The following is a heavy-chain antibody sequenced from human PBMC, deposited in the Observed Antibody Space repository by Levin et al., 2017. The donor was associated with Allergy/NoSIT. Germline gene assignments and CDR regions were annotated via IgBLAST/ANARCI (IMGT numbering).Heavy chain of an antibody. D-gene: IGHD6-19*01. J-gene: IGHJ4*02. CDR2: IYYSGST. Sequence: SETLSLTCTVSGGSISSGGYYWSWIRQHPGKGLEWIGYIYYSGSTYYNPSLKSRVTISVDTSKNQFSLKLSSVTAADTAVYYCARVLAVAGIFFDYWGQGTLVTVSS. V-gene: IGHV4-31*03. CDR3: ARVLAVAGIFFDY. CDR1: GGSISSGGYY.